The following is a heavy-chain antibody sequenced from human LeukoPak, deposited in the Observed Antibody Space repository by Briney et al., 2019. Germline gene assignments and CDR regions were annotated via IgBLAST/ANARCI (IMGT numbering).Heavy chain of an antibody. CDR1: GYTFTGYY. V-gene: IGHV1-2*06. Sequence: ASVKVSCKASGYTFTGYYMHWVRQAPGQGLEWMGRINPNSGGTNYAQKFKGRVTMTRDTSISTAYMELSRLRSDDTAVYYCARDRASKYGGYADYWGQGTLVTVSS. J-gene: IGHJ4*02. D-gene: IGHD5-12*01. CDR2: INPNSGGT. CDR3: ARDRASKYGGYADY.